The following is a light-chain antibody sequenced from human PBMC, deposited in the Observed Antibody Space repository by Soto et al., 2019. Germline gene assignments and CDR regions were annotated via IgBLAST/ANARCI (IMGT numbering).Light chain of an antibody. V-gene: IGKV1-5*01. CDR3: QQYNSYWT. Sequence: DIQMTQSPSTLSASVGDRVTITCRASQNIRSRLAWFQQKPGKAPKLLIHAASTLQSGVPSRFSGTGSGTDFTLTISSLQPEDFATYYCQQYNSYWTFGQGTKVDI. CDR2: AAS. J-gene: IGKJ1*01. CDR1: QNIRSR.